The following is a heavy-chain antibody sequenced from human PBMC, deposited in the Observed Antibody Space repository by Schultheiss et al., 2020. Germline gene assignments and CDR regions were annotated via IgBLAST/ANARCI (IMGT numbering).Heavy chain of an antibody. V-gene: IGHV3-33*01. Sequence: GESLKISCAASGFTFRSYDMHWVRQAPGKGLEWVAVIWYDGSNKYHAESVKGRFTISRDNSKNTLYLQMNTLRAEDTAVYYCAREEGEAALDIWGQETMVTVSS. J-gene: IGHJ3*02. CDR1: GFTFRSYD. CDR3: AREEGEAALDI. CDR2: IWYDGSNK. D-gene: IGHD6-13*01.